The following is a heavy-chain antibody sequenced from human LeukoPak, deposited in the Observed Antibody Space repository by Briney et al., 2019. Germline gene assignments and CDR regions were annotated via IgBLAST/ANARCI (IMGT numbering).Heavy chain of an antibody. CDR1: GYTVSSYA. CDR3: ARDNTWYFDL. D-gene: IGHD2/OR15-2a*01. J-gene: IGHJ2*01. V-gene: IGHV1-18*01. CDR2: ISPYNGNT. Sequence: APVKVSCKASGYTVSSYAISWVRQAPGQGLEWMGWISPYNGNTNSAQRFQGRVTMTTDTSTSAAYMELTSLRSDDTAVYYCARDNTWYFDLWGRGTLVTVSS.